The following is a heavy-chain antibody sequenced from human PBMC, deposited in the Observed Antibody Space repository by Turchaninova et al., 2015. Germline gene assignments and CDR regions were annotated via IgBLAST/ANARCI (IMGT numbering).Heavy chain of an antibody. CDR3: ARRPYGAFDI. CDR1: GGSFSGYH. CDR2: INHSGST. V-gene: IGHV4-34*01. D-gene: IGHD2-8*01. Sequence: QVPLQQWGAGLFKHAETLSLTCAVYGGSFSGYHWSWIRQPPGKGREGIGEINHSGSTNYNPSLKSRVTISVDTSKNQFSLKLSSVTAADTAVYYCARRPYGAFDIWGQGTMVTVSS. J-gene: IGHJ3*02.